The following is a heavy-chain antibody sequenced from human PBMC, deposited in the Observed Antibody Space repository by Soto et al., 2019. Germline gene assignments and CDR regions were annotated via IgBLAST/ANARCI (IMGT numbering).Heavy chain of an antibody. CDR3: VNVGNYYASDVYWYFDL. CDR2: ITGSGGYT. J-gene: IGHJ2*01. D-gene: IGHD3-10*01. CDR1: GFTFSNYA. V-gene: IGHV3-23*01. Sequence: EVQLLESGGALVQPGGSLRLSCAASGFTFSNYAMTWVRQAPGKGLEWVSAITGSGGYTNYVDSVKGRFTISRDNSKNTQYLQMNSLSVVVTAVYYCVNVGNYYASDVYWYFDLWGRGTLVTVSS.